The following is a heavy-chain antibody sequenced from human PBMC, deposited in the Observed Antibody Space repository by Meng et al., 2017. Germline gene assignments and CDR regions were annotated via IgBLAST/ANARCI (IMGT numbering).Heavy chain of an antibody. D-gene: IGHD3-22*01. CDR3: ARDGYHYDSSGYYPPPVDAFDI. CDR1: GGSISSYY. Sequence: SETLSLTCTVSGGSISSYYWSWIRQPPGKGLEWIGYIDYSGSTNYNPSLKSRVTISVDTSKNQFSLKLSSVTAADTAVYYCARDGYHYDSSGYYPPPVDAFDIWGQGTMVTVSS. CDR2: IDYSGST. V-gene: IGHV4-59*01. J-gene: IGHJ3*02.